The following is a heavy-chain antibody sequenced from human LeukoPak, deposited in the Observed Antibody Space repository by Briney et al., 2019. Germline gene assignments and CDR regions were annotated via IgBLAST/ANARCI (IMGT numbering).Heavy chain of an antibody. D-gene: IGHD3-10*01. CDR3: ASAQTYYYGSGLRSESGIDY. CDR1: GGSISSGGYY. V-gene: IGHV4-39*07. CDR2: IYYSGST. J-gene: IGHJ4*02. Sequence: SETLSLTCSVSGGSISSGGYYWAWIRQPPGKGLEWIGTIYYSGSTYYNPSLQSRVTISVDKSKNQFSLKLSSVTAADTAVYYCASAQTYYYGSGLRSESGIDYWGQGTLVTVSS.